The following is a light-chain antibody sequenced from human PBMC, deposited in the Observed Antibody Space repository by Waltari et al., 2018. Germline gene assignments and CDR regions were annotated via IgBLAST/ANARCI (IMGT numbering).Light chain of an antibody. V-gene: IGLV10-54*04. CDR3: SAWDASLDGWV. Sequence: QAGLTQPPSVSQGLRQTATITSPGNSNNVGAQGAAWLQLKQGHPPELVSDRSNTRPPGISERFSASTSGNTASLSITGLQTEDEADYYCSAWDASLDGWVFGGGTRLTAL. CDR1: SNNVGAQG. CDR2: RSN. J-gene: IGLJ3*02.